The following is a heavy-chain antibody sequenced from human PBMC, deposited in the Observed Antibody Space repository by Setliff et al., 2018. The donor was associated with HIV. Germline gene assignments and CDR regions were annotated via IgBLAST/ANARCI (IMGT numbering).Heavy chain of an antibody. CDR1: GGTFSSYA. CDR3: AHHARVGDGYNYDYYYYYMDV. D-gene: IGHD5-12*01. V-gene: IGHV1-69*10. J-gene: IGHJ6*03. CDR2: NIPILGIA. Sequence: SVQVSCKASGGTFSSYAISWVRQAPGQGLEWMGGNIPILGIANYAQKFQGRVTIATDESTSTAYMELSSLRSEDTAVYNCAHHARVGDGYNYDYYYYYMDVWGKGTTVTVSS.